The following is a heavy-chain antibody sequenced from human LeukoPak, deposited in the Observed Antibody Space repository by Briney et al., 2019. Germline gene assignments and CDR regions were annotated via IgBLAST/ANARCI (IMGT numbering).Heavy chain of an antibody. CDR3: ARGAPKEIQLWLRLRGVAFDI. Sequence: RPSETLSLTCAVYGGSFSGYYWSWIRQPPGKGLEWIGEFNHSGSTNYNPSLKSRVTISVDTSKNQFSLKLNSVTAADTAVYYCARGAPKEIQLWLRLRGVAFDIWGQGTMVTVSS. D-gene: IGHD5-18*01. CDR2: FNHSGST. CDR1: GGSFSGYY. V-gene: IGHV4-34*01. J-gene: IGHJ3*02.